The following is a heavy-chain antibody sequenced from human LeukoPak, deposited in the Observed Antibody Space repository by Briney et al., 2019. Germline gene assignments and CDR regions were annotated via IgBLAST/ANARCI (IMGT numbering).Heavy chain of an antibody. V-gene: IGHV1-2*02. CDR2: INPNSGGT. D-gene: IGHD3-22*01. CDR1: GYTFTGYY. J-gene: IGHJ5*02. CDR3: ARGLNYYDSSAP. Sequence: ASVKVSCKASGYTFTGYYMHWVRQAPGQGLEWMGWINPNSGGTNYAQKFQGRVTMTRNTSISTAYMELSSLRSEDTAVYYCARGLNYYDSSAPWGQGTLVTVSS.